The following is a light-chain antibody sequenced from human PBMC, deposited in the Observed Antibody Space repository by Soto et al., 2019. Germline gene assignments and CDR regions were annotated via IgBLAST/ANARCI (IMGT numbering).Light chain of an antibody. CDR1: QGIDTY. V-gene: IGKV1-16*01. CDR3: QHYNGYPQT. J-gene: IGKJ5*01. Sequence: DIQMTQSPSSLSASVGDRVTITFRASQGIDTYLAWFQQKPGKAPKTLIYAASSLHSGVPSRFSGSGFGTDFTLTISSLQPEDFATYYCQHYNGYPQTFGQGTRREIK. CDR2: AAS.